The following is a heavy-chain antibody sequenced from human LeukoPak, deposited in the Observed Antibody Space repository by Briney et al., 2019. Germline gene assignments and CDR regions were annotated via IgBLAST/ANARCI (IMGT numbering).Heavy chain of an antibody. CDR2: INHSGST. CDR1: GGSISSRGW. J-gene: IGHJ4*02. V-gene: IGHV4-4*02. CDR3: ARGQENCGGDCGVAY. D-gene: IGHD2-21*02. Sequence: TSETLSLTCAVSGGSISSRGWWSWVRQPPGKGLEWIGEINHSGSTNYNPSLKSRVTISLDTSKNQFSLKLSSVTAADTAVYYCARGQENCGGDCGVAYWGQGTLVTVSS.